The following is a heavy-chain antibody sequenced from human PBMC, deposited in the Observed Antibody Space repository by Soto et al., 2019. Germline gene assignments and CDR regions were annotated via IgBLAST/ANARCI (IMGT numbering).Heavy chain of an antibody. Sequence: EVQLWESGGGLVQPGGSLRLSCAASGFTFSSYAMSWVRQAPGKGLEWVSAISGSGGSTYYADSVKGRFTISRDNSRNSLYLQMNSLRAEDTAVYYCAKDLPARRMGNYFDYWGQGTLVTVSS. D-gene: IGHD3-10*01. CDR3: AKDLPARRMGNYFDY. V-gene: IGHV3-23*01. CDR1: GFTFSSYA. CDR2: ISGSGGST. J-gene: IGHJ4*02.